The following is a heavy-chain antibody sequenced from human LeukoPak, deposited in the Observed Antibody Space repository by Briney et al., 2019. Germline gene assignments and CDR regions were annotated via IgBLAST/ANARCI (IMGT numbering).Heavy chain of an antibody. D-gene: IGHD3/OR15-3a*01. J-gene: IGHJ4*02. CDR2: ISTYNGNT. CDR3: SRGDWLDY. Sequence: GASVKVSGRASGYTFTSYGISWVRQAPGQGLEWMGWISTYNGNTNYAQKLQGRVTTTTDTSTSTAYMEVRSLRSDDTAVYYCSRGDWLDYWGQGTLVTVSS. CDR1: GYTFTSYG. V-gene: IGHV1-18*01.